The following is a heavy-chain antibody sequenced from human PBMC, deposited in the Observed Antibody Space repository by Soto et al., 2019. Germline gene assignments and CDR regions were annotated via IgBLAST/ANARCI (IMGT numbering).Heavy chain of an antibody. CDR3: ARTKGDIVVVPAATHYYYYGMDV. J-gene: IGHJ6*01. CDR1: GGSFSGYY. D-gene: IGHD2-2*01. Sequence: TLSLTCXVYGGSFSGYYWSWIRQPPGKGLEWIGEINHSGSTNYNPSLKSRVTISVDTSKNQFSLKLSSVTAADTAVYYCARTKGDIVVVPAATHYYYYGMDVWGQGTTVTVSS. V-gene: IGHV4-34*01. CDR2: INHSGST.